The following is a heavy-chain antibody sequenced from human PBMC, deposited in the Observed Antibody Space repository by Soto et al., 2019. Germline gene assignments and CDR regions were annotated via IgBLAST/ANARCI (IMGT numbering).Heavy chain of an antibody. CDR2: MSPGSGDT. Sequence: GASVKVSCKASGYSFTNNDVSWVRQATGQGLEWMGWMSPGSGDTGYAQKFQGRVTLTRDISIATAHMELSSLRSEDTAVYYCARDRITLIAAAGPGFDYWGQGTLVTVSS. V-gene: IGHV1-8*01. CDR1: GYSFTNND. D-gene: IGHD6-13*01. J-gene: IGHJ4*02. CDR3: ARDRITLIAAAGPGFDY.